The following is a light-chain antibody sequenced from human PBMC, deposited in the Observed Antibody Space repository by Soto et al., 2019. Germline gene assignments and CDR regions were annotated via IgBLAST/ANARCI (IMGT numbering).Light chain of an antibody. CDR1: QGIGDT. V-gene: IGKV3D-11*03. J-gene: IGKJ1*01. CDR2: DTS. CDR3: QHFVNARTWT. Sequence: VRRQSPSTLCLCRGRGATLAFIASQGIGDTLAWYQHKPGQTPRLLIYDTSTRATGVPTRFSGSRSGAEFTLTISSLEPEDFAVYYCQHFVNARTWTFGQGTKVDIK.